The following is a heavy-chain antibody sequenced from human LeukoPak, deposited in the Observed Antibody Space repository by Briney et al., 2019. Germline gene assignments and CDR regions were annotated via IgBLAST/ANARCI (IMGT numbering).Heavy chain of an antibody. CDR1: GFIFNTYV. V-gene: IGHV3-30*02. CDR3: VPDLAWFHYAY. CDR2: IRYDGSNK. Sequence: GGSLRLSCAASGFIFNTYVMHWVRQAPGKGLEWLAFIRYDGSNKNYADSVKGRFTISRDNSKNTLFLQINSLGAEDTAVYYCVPDLAWFHYAYWGQGALVTVSS. D-gene: IGHD3-9*01. J-gene: IGHJ4*02.